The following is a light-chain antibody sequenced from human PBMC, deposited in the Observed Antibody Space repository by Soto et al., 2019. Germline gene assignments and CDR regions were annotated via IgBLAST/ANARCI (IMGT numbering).Light chain of an antibody. CDR3: HQYNGYSDT. CDR1: QSISSW. V-gene: IGKV1-5*03. Sequence: DIQMTQSPSTLSASVGDRVTITCRASQSISSWLAWYQQKPGKAPKLLIYKASSLESGVPSRFSGSGSGTKFTLSTSIVQPDHFAADYCHQYNGYSDTFGNGTKLVIK. CDR2: KAS. J-gene: IGKJ2*01.